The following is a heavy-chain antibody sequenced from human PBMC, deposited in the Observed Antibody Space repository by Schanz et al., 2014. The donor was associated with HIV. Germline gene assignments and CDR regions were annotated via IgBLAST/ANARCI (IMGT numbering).Heavy chain of an antibody. D-gene: IGHD6-19*01. CDR2: IYQSGGT. CDR3: ARILLSSSGWYGGDY. V-gene: IGHV4-34*02. CDR1: GGSFSGHY. Sequence: QAQLQQWGAGLLKPSETLTLTCVVYGGSFSGHYWSWIRQPPGRGLEWIGEIYQSGGTDYSPSFKSRITISVDTSKNQFSLSLSSVTAADTAVYYCARILLSSSGWYGGDYWGQGTLVIVSS. J-gene: IGHJ4*02.